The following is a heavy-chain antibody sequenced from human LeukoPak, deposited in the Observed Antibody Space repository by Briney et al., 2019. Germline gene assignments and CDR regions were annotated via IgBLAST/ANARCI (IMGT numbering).Heavy chain of an antibody. J-gene: IGHJ5*02. D-gene: IGHD3-9*01. Sequence: SVKVSCKASGGTFSSYAISWVRQAPGQGLEWMGGIIPIFGTANYAQKFQGRVTITADKSTSTAYMELSSLRSGDTAVYYCARVISLDGILTGYYNPYNWFDPWGQGTLVTVSS. V-gene: IGHV1-69*06. CDR3: ARVISLDGILTGYYNPYNWFDP. CDR1: GGTFSSYA. CDR2: IIPIFGTA.